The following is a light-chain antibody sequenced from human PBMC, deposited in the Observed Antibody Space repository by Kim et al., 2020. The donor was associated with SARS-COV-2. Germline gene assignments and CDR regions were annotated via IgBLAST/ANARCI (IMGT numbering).Light chain of an antibody. J-gene: IGKJ4*01. CDR2: GAS. CDR3: QQYGTSPLT. CDR1: QSVNNNY. V-gene: IGKV3-20*01. Sequence: EIVLTQSPGTLSLSPGERATLSCRASQSVNNNYVAWYQHKPGQAPRLVIYGASSRATGIPDRFSGSGSGTDFTLTISRLEPEDFAVYSCQQYGTSPLTFGGGTKVDIK.